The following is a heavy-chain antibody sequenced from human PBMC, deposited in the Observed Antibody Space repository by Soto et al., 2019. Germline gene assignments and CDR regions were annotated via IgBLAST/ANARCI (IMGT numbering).Heavy chain of an antibody. CDR2: IYHSGST. V-gene: IGHV4-30-2*01. Sequence: TLSRTCAVSGGSRSSGEYSWSWILQPPGKGLEWIGYIYHSGSTYYNPSLKSRVTISVDRSKNQFSLKLSSVTAADTAVYYCARDSSSYYYYYGMDVWGQGTTVSVSS. J-gene: IGHJ6*02. CDR3: ARDSSSYYYYYGMDV. D-gene: IGHD6-6*01. CDR1: GGSRSSGEYS.